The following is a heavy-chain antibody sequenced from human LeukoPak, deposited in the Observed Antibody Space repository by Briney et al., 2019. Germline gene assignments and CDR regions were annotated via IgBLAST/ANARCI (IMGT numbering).Heavy chain of an antibody. CDR1: GFTFSSYG. J-gene: IGHJ4*02. V-gene: IGHV3-30*02. CDR2: IRYDGSNK. CDR3: AKPLAYCGGDCFRFDY. Sequence: GGSLRLSCAASGFTFSSYGMHWVRQAPGKGMEWEAFIRYDGSNKYYADSVKGRFTISRDNSKNTLYLQINSLRAEDTAVYYCAKPLAYCGGDCFRFDYWGQGTLVTVSS. D-gene: IGHD2-21*01.